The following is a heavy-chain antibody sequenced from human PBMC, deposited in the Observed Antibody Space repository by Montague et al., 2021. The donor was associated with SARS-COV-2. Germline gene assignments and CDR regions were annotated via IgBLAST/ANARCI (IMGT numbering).Heavy chain of an antibody. V-gene: IGHV2-70*11. CDR2: XDWDDDK. CDR1: GFSLSTSGMC. J-gene: IGHJ6*02. Sequence: PELVKPTKTLTLTCTFSGFSLSTSGMCVSWIRQSPGKALEWLARXDWDDDKYYSTSLKTRLTISKDTSKNQVVLTMTNMDPVDTATYYCARRTYDILTGYDYGMDVWGQGTTVTVSS. D-gene: IGHD3-9*01. CDR3: ARRTYDILTGYDYGMDV.